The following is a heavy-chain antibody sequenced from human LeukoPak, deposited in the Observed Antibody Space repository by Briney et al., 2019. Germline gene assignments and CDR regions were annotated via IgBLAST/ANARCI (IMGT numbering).Heavy chain of an antibody. CDR3: ARFDYYDRFPPFVY. CDR1: GYTFTVYY. J-gene: IGHJ4*02. CDR2: INPNSGGT. Sequence: ASVKVSCKASGYTFTVYYMHWVRQAPGQGLEWMGWINPNSGGTNYAQKFQGRVTMTRDTSISTAYMELSRLRSDDTAVYYCARFDYYDRFPPFVYWGQGTLVTVSS. D-gene: IGHD3-22*01. V-gene: IGHV1-2*02.